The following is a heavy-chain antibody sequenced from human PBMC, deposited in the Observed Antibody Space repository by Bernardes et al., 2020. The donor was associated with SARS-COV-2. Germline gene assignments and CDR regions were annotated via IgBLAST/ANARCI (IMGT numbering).Heavy chain of an antibody. Sequence: ASVKVAWKASGYTFSDYYIHWVRQAPGQGLEWVGWINPNSGGTTYAQKFQGRVTMTRVTSISTVYMELTRLRSDDTAIYYCARDGEYSTSGIEYWGQGPLVTVSS. CDR3: ARDGEYSTSGIEY. D-gene: IGHD6-6*01. V-gene: IGHV1-2*02. J-gene: IGHJ4*02. CDR1: GYTFSDYY. CDR2: INPNSGGT.